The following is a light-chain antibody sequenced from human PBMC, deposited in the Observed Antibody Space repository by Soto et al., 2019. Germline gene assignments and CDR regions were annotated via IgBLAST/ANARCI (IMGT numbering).Light chain of an antibody. CDR3: SSYTSDITPYV. CDR2: DVS. J-gene: IGLJ1*01. V-gene: IGLV2-14*01. CDR1: TSDVGGYNY. Sequence: QSVLTQPASVSGSPGQSITISCTGTTSDVGGYNYVSWYQQHPGKAPKLTIYDVSTRPSGVSNRFSGSKSGNTASLTTSGLQAEDEADYYCSSYTSDITPYVFGAGT.